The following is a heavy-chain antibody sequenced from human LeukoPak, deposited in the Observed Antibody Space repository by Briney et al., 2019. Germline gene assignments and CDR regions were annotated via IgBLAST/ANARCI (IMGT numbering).Heavy chain of an antibody. CDR2: ISAYNGNT. Sequence: ASVKVSCKASGYTFTSYGISWVRQAPGQGLEWMGWISAYNGNTNYAQKLQGRVTVTTDTSTSTAYMELRSLRSDDTAVYYCARVSDFWSGYPEQFIDYYYYYYMDVWGKGTTVTVSS. CDR3: ARVSDFWSGYPEQFIDYYYYYYMDV. V-gene: IGHV1-18*01. J-gene: IGHJ6*03. D-gene: IGHD3-3*01. CDR1: GYTFTSYG.